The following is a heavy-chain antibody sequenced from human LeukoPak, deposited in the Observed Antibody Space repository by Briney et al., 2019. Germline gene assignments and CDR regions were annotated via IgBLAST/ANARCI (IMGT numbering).Heavy chain of an antibody. V-gene: IGHV4-39*07. Sequence: SETLSLTCTVSGGSISSSSYYWGWIRQPPGKGLEWIGSIYYSGSTYYNPSLKSRVTISVDTSKNQLSLKVNSVTAADTAMYYCVKSNSRYQPWTLDIWGRGTMVTVSS. J-gene: IGHJ3*02. CDR1: GGSISSSSYY. CDR2: IYYSGST. CDR3: VKSNSRYQPWTLDI. D-gene: IGHD2-2*01.